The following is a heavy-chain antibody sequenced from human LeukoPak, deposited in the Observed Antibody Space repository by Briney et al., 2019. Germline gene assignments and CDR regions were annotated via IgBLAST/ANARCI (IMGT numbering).Heavy chain of an antibody. CDR1: GFTFSSYA. CDR3: AKDFWSGYYPKY. Sequence: QPGGSLRLSCAASGFTFSSYAMSWVRQAPGKGLEWVSGSGSGGSTHYADSVKGRFTISRDNSKNTLYLQMNSLRAEDTAVYYCAKDFWSGYYPKYWGQGTLATVSS. J-gene: IGHJ4*02. CDR2: SGSGGST. D-gene: IGHD3-3*01. V-gene: IGHV3-23*01.